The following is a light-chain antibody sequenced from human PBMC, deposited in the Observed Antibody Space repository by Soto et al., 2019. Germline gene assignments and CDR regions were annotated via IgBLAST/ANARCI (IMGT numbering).Light chain of an antibody. J-gene: IGKJ1*01. CDR3: QQYNESST. CDR2: DVS. CDR1: QSLNGR. Sequence: DIQMTQSPSTLSSSVGDRVTSTCRASQSLNGRLAWYQQRPGQAPNLLIYDVSTLETGVPSRFRGTGSETEFTLTISGLKPDDFATYYGQQYNESSTFGPGTKVEIK. V-gene: IGKV1-5*01.